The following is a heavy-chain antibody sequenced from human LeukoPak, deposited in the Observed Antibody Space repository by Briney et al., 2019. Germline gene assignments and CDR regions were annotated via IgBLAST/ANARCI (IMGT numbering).Heavy chain of an antibody. J-gene: IGHJ4*02. V-gene: IGHV4-34*01. CDR3: ARTEPGIAAALDY. Sequence: PSETLSLTCAVYGGSFSGYYWSWIRQPPGKGLEWIGEINHSGSTNYNPSLKSRVTISVDTSKNQFTLKLSSVTAADTAVYYCARTEPGIAAALDYWGQGTLVTVSS. D-gene: IGHD6-13*01. CDR2: INHSGST. CDR1: GGSFSGYY.